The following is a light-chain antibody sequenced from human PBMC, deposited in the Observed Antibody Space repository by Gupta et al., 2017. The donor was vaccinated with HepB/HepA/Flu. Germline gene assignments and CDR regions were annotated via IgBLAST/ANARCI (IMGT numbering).Light chain of an antibody. CDR2: DAS. CDR1: QSVSRSY. V-gene: IGKV3D-20*01. J-gene: IGKJ4*01. CDR3: QQYSNSPLT. Sequence: EIVLTQSPATLSLSPGERATLSCGASQSVSRSYLAWYQQKPGLAPRLLIYDASSRATGIPDRFSGSGSGTDFTLTISRLGPEDFAVYYCQQYSNSPLTFGGGTKVEIK.